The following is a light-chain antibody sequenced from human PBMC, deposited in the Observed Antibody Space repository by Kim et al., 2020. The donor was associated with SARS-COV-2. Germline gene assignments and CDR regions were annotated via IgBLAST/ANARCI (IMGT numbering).Light chain of an antibody. J-gene: IGKJ1*01. CDR1: QSISSW. CDR2: KAS. Sequence: DIQMTQSPSTLSASVGDRVTITCRASQSISSWLAWYQQKPGKAPKLLIYKASSLESGVPSRLSGSGSGTEFTLTISSLQPDDFATYYCQQYWTFGQGTKVDIK. CDR3: QQYWT. V-gene: IGKV1-5*03.